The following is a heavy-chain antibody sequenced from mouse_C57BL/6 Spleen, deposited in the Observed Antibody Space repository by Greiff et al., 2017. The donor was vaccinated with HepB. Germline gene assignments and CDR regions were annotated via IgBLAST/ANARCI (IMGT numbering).Heavy chain of an antibody. CDR1: GFTFSSYG. V-gene: IGHV5-6*01. CDR3: ARLLSLRDYAMDY. J-gene: IGHJ4*01. D-gene: IGHD6-1*01. CDR2: ISSGGSYT. Sequence: EVKLMESGGDLVKPGGSLKLSCAASGFTFSSYGMSWVRQTPDKRLEWVATISSGGSYTYYPDSVKGRFTISRDNAKNTLYLQMSSLKSEDTAMYYCARLLSLRDYAMDYWGQGTSVTVSS.